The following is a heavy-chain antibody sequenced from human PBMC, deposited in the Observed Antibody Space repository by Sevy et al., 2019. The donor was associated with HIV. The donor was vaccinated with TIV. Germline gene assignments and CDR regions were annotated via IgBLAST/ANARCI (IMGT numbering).Heavy chain of an antibody. V-gene: IGHV3-7*01. CDR3: AGDADMLSGYPSHYFDY. Sequence: GGSLRLSCAASGFSFSKYWMSWVRQAPGKGLEWVANIKEDGSQKNYLESVKGRFTISRDNAKNLLLHQMNNLRADDAAVYYCAGDADMLSGYPSHYFDYWGQGTLVTVSS. CDR1: GFSFSKYW. J-gene: IGHJ4*02. D-gene: IGHD3-9*01. CDR2: IKEDGSQK.